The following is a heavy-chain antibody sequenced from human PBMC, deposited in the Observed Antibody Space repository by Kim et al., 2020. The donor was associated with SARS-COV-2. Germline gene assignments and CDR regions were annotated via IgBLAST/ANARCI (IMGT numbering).Heavy chain of an antibody. D-gene: IGHD4-17*01. CDR1: GFTFTNYA. CDR2: ISGDGGST. V-gene: IGHV3-23*01. CDR3: AKNYGGRNTDFLHFFDY. Sequence: GGSLRLSCAVSGFTFTNYALSWVRQVPGKGLEWVSGISGDGGSTKYAGSVKGRFIISRDNSNNTLHLQMNSLRGEDGAIYYCAKNYGGRNTDFLHFFDYWGQRTLATVPS. J-gene: IGHJ4*02.